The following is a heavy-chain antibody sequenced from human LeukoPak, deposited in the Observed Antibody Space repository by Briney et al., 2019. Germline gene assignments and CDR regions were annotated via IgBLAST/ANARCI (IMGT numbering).Heavy chain of an antibody. CDR3: AKYPISPDNWFDP. D-gene: IGHD2/OR15-2a*01. CDR1: GFTFSSYA. Sequence: GGSLRLSYAASGFTFSSYAMTWVRQAPGKGLEWVSSISGSGGSTYYADSVKGRFTISRDNSKNTLYLQMNSLRAEDTAVYYCAKYPISPDNWFDPWGQGTLVTVSS. CDR2: ISGSGGST. J-gene: IGHJ5*02. V-gene: IGHV3-23*01.